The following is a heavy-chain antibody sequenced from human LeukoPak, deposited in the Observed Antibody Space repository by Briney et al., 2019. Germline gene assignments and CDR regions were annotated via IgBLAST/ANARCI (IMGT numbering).Heavy chain of an antibody. CDR2: IWSDGTNS. D-gene: IGHD4-11*01. V-gene: IGHV3-33*06. CDR3: AKDAQRGFDYSTPLDK. CDR1: GFTFSHYG. Sequence: PGRSLRLSCATSGFTFSHYGMHWVRQAPGKGLEWVAVIWSDGTNSFYGDPVKGRFTISRDNFQKTVYLQMNSLRAEDTAVYFCAKDAQRGFDYSTPLDKWGQGTLVTVSS. J-gene: IGHJ4*02.